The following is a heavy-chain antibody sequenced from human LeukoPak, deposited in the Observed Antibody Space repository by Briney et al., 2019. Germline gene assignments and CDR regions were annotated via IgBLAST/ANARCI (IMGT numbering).Heavy chain of an antibody. CDR2: IYYRSKWFH. D-gene: IGHD6-19*01. J-gene: IGHJ4*02. V-gene: IGHV6-1*01. CDR1: GDSVSSNSAA. CDR3: ARDQGAVAAKGYYFDY. Sequence: SQTLSLTCAISGDSVSSNSAAWNWIRQSPSRGLEWLGRIYYRSKWFHDYALSVKSRITFNPDTSKNQFSLQLNSVTPEDTAVYYCARDQGAVAAKGYYFDYWGQGTLVTVSS.